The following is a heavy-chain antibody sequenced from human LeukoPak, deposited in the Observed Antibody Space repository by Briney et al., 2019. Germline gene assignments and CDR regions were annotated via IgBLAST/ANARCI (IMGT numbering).Heavy chain of an antibody. CDR3: ARRVTFGGSIVAAFDI. CDR1: GYIFTNYW. CDR2: IYPGDFDT. D-gene: IGHD3-16*02. J-gene: IGHJ3*02. Sequence: ESLKISCKGSGYIFTNYWIGWVRQMPGKGLEWMGIIYPGDFDTRYSPSFEGRVTISAEKSISTAYLQWSSLKASDTAIYYCARRVTFGGSIVAAFDIWGQGTMVTVSS. V-gene: IGHV5-51*01.